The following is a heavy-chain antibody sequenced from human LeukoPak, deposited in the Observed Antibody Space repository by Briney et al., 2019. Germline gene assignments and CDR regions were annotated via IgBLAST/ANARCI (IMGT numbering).Heavy chain of an antibody. V-gene: IGHV4-4*07. Sequence: SETLSLTCTVSGGSISTYYWSWLRQPAGKGLEWIGRIYVSGSTKYNPSLKSRVTMSVDTSKNQFSLKLTSVTAADTAVYYCARDRLDYSLDNWGQGTLVTVSS. CDR1: GGSISTYY. CDR2: IYVSGST. J-gene: IGHJ4*02. CDR3: ARDRLDYSLDN. D-gene: IGHD2-15*01.